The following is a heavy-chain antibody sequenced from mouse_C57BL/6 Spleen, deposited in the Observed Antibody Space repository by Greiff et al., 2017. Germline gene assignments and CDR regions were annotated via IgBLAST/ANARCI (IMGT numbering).Heavy chain of an antibody. D-gene: IGHD3-2*02. CDR2: IYPGDGDT. J-gene: IGHJ4*01. Sequence: QVQLQQSGPELVKPGASVKISCKASGYAFSSSWMNWVKQRPGQGLEWIGLIYPGDGDTNYNGKFKGKATLTADKSSSTAYMQLSSLTSEDSAVYFCASASQGTLAMDYWGQGTSVTVSS. CDR1: GYAFSSSW. CDR3: ASASQGTLAMDY. V-gene: IGHV1-82*01.